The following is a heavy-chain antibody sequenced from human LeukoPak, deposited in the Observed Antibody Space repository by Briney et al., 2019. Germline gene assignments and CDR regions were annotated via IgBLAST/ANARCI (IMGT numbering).Heavy chain of an antibody. CDR2: IIPILGIA. V-gene: IGHV1-69*04. CDR3: AQATGYSYGPWDYYYYYGMDV. Sequence: EASVKVSCKASGGTFSSYAISWVRQAPGQGLEWMGRIIPILGIANYAQKFQGRVTITADKSTSTAYMELSSLRSEDTAVYYCAQATGYSYGPWDYYYYYGMDVWGQGTTVTVSS. CDR1: GGTFSSYA. D-gene: IGHD5-18*01. J-gene: IGHJ6*02.